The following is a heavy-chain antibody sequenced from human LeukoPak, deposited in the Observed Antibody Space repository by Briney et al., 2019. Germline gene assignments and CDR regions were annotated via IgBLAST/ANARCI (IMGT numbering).Heavy chain of an antibody. CDR1: GFTFSTYW. Sequence: WGSLRLSCAASGFTFSTYWMSWVRQAPGKGLEWVSVIYGGVNTVYADSVQGRFTISRDNSKNTLYLQMSSLRAEDTAVYYCAKSPKTGFLFDYWGKGTLVTVSS. CDR2: IYGGVNT. CDR3: AKSPKTGFLFDY. V-gene: IGHV3-66*01. D-gene: IGHD1-1*01. J-gene: IGHJ4*02.